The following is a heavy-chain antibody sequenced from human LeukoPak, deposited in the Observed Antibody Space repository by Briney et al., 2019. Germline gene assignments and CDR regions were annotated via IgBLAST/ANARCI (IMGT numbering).Heavy chain of an antibody. D-gene: IGHD4-11*01. Sequence: GGSLTLSCAPCGFIFNHYAMLWLRQAPARGLEWVAVIWSDKSNRFYADSVRGRFTISRDDSRKTVYLQMERMAAEDTAIYYCAKDAQRGFDYSNSLENWGQGALVTVAS. CDR3: AKDAQRGFDYSNSLEN. V-gene: IGHV3-33*03. J-gene: IGHJ4*02. CDR2: IWSDKSNR. CDR1: GFIFNHYA.